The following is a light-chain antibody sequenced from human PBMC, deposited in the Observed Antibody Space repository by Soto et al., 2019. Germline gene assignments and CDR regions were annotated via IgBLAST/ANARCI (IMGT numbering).Light chain of an antibody. CDR1: QGISSW. Sequence: DIQMTQSPSSVSASVGDRVTITCRASQGISSWLVWYQQKPGKAPKLLIYAASSLQSGVPSRFXGSGSGTDFTLTISSLQPEDFATYYCQQANSFLPITFGQGTRLEIK. J-gene: IGKJ5*01. CDR3: QQANSFLPIT. CDR2: AAS. V-gene: IGKV1-12*01.